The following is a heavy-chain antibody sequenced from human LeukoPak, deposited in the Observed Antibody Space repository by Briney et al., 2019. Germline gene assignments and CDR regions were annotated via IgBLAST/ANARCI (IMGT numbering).Heavy chain of an antibody. D-gene: IGHD3-16*02. CDR1: GYSISSGYY. Sequence: SETLSLTCAVSGYSISSGYYWGWIRQPPGKGLEWIGSIYHSGSTNYNPSLKSRVTISVDTSKNQFSLKLSSVTAADTAVYYCARDHDVITFGGVIVNWFDPWGQGTLVTVSS. CDR3: ARDHDVITFGGVIVNWFDP. CDR2: IYHSGST. J-gene: IGHJ5*02. V-gene: IGHV4-38-2*02.